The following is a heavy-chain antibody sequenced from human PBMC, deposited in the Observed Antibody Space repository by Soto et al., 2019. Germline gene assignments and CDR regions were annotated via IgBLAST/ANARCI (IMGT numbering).Heavy chain of an antibody. D-gene: IGHD3-9*01. V-gene: IGHV1-24*01. CDR1: GYTLTELS. Sequence: GASVKVSCKVSGYTLTELSMHWVRQAPGKGLERMGGFDPEDGETIYAQKFQGRVTMTEDTSTDTAYMELSSLRSEDTAVYYCATDQYYDILTGYLPVWGQGTMVTVSS. CDR2: FDPEDGET. J-gene: IGHJ3*01. CDR3: ATDQYYDILTGYLPV.